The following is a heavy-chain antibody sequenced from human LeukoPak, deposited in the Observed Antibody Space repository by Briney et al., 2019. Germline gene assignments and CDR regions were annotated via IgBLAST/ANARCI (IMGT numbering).Heavy chain of an antibody. CDR3: ARSGSGSYYSWFDP. CDR2: ISGSSSYI. CDR1: GFTFSSYS. Sequence: PGGSLRLSCAASGFTFSSYSMNWVRQAPGKGLEWVSSISGSSSYIYHADSVKGRFTISRDNAKNSLFLQMSSLRAEDTAVYYCARSGSGSYYSWFDPWGQGTLVTVSS. D-gene: IGHD1-26*01. V-gene: IGHV3-21*01. J-gene: IGHJ5*02.